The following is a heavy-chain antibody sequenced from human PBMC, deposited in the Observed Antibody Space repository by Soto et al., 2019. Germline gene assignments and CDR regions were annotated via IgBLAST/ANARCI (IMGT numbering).Heavy chain of an antibody. CDR1: GFTFSSYW. Sequence: EVQLVESGGGLVQPGGSLRLSCAASGFTFSSYWMHWVRQAPGKGLVWVSRINSDGSRTNYADSVKGRFTISRDNAENTLYPQMNSLRAEETAVYYCARGVRGAYGLDIWGQGTMVTVSS. CDR3: ARGVRGAYGLDI. D-gene: IGHD2-21*01. J-gene: IGHJ3*02. V-gene: IGHV3-74*01. CDR2: INSDGSRT.